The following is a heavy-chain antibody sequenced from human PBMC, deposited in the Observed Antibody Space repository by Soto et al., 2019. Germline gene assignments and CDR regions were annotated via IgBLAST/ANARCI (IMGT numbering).Heavy chain of an antibody. Sequence: GASVKVSCKASGYTFTGYYMHWVRQAPGQGLEWMGWINPNSGGTNYAQKFQGRDTMTRDTSISTAYMELSRLRSDDTAVYYCASWGLTGTTSYYYYGMDVWGQVTTVTVSS. V-gene: IGHV1-2*02. D-gene: IGHD1-7*01. CDR2: INPNSGGT. CDR3: ASWGLTGTTSYYYYGMDV. J-gene: IGHJ6*02. CDR1: GYTFTGYY.